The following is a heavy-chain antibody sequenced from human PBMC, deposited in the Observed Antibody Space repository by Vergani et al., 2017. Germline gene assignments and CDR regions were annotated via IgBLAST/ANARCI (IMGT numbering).Heavy chain of an antibody. Sequence: EVQLVESGGGLVKPGGSLRLSCAASGFTFSSYSMNWVRQAPGKGLEWVSSISSSSSYIYYADSVKGRFTISRDNAKNSLYPQMNSLRAEDTAVYYCARDQRYYGSGSYYGPWGQGTLVTVSS. V-gene: IGHV3-21*01. CDR3: ARDQRYYGSGSYYGP. J-gene: IGHJ4*02. D-gene: IGHD3-10*01. CDR1: GFTFSSYS. CDR2: ISSSSSYI.